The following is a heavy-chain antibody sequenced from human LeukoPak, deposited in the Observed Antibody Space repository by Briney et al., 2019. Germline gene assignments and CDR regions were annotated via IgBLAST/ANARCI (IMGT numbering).Heavy chain of an antibody. V-gene: IGHV4-59*01. Sequence: SETLSLTCSVSGGSIGSNYWSWIRQPPGKGLEWIGYMYYMRTTNYNPSLKSRLTISLDTSKNQFSLNLSSVTAADTAVYYCARVVGDWLAFDIWGQGTMVIVSS. CDR1: GGSIGSNY. J-gene: IGHJ3*02. CDR2: MYYMRTT. CDR3: ARVVGDWLAFDI. D-gene: IGHD2-21*02.